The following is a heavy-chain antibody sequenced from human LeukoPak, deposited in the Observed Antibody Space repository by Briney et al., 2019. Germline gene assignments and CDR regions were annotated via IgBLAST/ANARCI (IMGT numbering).Heavy chain of an antibody. Sequence: PGGSLRLSCAASGFTFSDYYMSWLRQATGKGLEWVSYISSSSTYTNYAVSVKGGFIISRDNAENSLYLQMNSLRAEDTAVYFCARDVYYGSGSYFFDYWGRGTLVTVSS. CDR2: ISSSSTYT. D-gene: IGHD3-10*01. CDR1: GFTFSDYY. V-gene: IGHV3-11*05. CDR3: ARDVYYGSGSYFFDY. J-gene: IGHJ4*02.